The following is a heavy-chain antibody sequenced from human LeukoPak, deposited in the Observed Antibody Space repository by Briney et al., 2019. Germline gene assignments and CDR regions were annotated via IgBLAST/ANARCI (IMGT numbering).Heavy chain of an antibody. D-gene: IGHD3-3*01. CDR1: GFTFSSYW. J-gene: IGHJ4*02. Sequence: PGGSLRLSCAASGFTFSSYWMSWVRQAPGKGLEWVANIKQDGSEKYYVDSVKGRFTISRDNSKNTLYLQMNSLRAEDTAVYYCAKHTIFGVVTYFDYWGQGTLVTISS. CDR2: IKQDGSEK. V-gene: IGHV3-7*03. CDR3: AKHTIFGVVTYFDY.